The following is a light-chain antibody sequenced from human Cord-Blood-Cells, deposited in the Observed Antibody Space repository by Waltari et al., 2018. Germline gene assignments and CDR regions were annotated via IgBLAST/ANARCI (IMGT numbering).Light chain of an antibody. Sequence: QSALTQPPSASGSPGQSVPISCTGTRSDVGGSNYVPWYQQHTSKAPKLMIYEVSQRPSGVPDLFSGSTSVNTASLTVSGLQAEDEADYYCSSYAGSNNLVFGGGTKLTVL. CDR3: SSYAGSNNLV. V-gene: IGLV2-8*01. CDR2: EVS. J-gene: IGLJ3*02. CDR1: RSDVGGSNY.